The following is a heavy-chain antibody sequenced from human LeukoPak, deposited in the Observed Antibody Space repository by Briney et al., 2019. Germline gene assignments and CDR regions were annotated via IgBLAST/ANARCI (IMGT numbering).Heavy chain of an antibody. D-gene: IGHD6-19*01. Sequence: SGGSLRLSCAASGFTFSTYSMNWVRQAPGKGLEWISYITDDSTTMYCADSVKGRFTISRDNAKNSLYLQMNSLRAEDTAVYYCVARGGWARFDYWGQGTLVTVSS. CDR2: ITDDSTTM. CDR1: GFTFSTYS. CDR3: VARGGWARFDY. J-gene: IGHJ4*02. V-gene: IGHV3-48*04.